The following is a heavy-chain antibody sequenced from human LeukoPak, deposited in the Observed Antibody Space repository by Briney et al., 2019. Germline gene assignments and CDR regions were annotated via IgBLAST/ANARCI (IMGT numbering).Heavy chain of an antibody. J-gene: IGHJ5*02. CDR1: GGSISSYY. CDR2: IYDSGST. V-gene: IGHV4-59*01. CDR3: ARVWPPNSSGWHRWFDP. D-gene: IGHD6-19*01. Sequence: SETLSLTCTVSGGSISSYYWTWIRQPPGKGLEWIGYIYDSGSTNYNPSLKSRVTISADTSKNQFSLKLSSVTAADTAIYYCARVWPPNSSGWHRWFDPWGQGTLVTVSS.